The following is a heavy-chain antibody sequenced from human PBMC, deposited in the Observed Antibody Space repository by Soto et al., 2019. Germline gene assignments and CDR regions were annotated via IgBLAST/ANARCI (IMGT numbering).Heavy chain of an antibody. J-gene: IGHJ5*02. CDR1: GGSISSSSYY. D-gene: IGHD6-13*01. CDR2: IYYSGST. CDR3: ARRHSSSWPTNWFDP. V-gene: IGHV4-39*01. Sequence: SETLPLTCTVSGGSISSSSYYWGWIRQPPGKGLEWIGSIYYSGSTYYNPSLKSRVTISVDTPKNQFSLKLSSVTAADTAVYYCARRHSSSWPTNWFDPWGQGTLVTVSS.